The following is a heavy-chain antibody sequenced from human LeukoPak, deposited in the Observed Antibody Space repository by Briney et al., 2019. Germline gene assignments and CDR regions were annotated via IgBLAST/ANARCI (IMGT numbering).Heavy chain of an antibody. Sequence: ASVKVSCKASGYTFTDYYIRWVRQAPGQGLEWMAWINPNSGGTYYAQNFHDRITLTRDTSISTAYMELSRLRSDDTAIYYCARANALYCSSTSCLFDYWGQGTLVTVSS. J-gene: IGHJ4*02. CDR3: ARANALYCSSTSCLFDY. V-gene: IGHV1-2*02. D-gene: IGHD2-2*01. CDR2: INPNSGGT. CDR1: GYTFTDYY.